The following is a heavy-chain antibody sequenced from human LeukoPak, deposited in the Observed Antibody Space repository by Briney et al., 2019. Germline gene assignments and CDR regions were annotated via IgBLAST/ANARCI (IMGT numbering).Heavy chain of an antibody. CDR2: INHSGST. Sequence: PSETLSLTCAVYGGSFSGYYWSWIRQPPGKGLEWIGEINHSGSTNYNPSLKSRVTISVDTSKNQFSLKLSSVTAADTAVYYCAREHVDILTGYYSGYFDYWGQGTLVTVSS. J-gene: IGHJ4*02. D-gene: IGHD3-9*01. CDR3: AREHVDILTGYYSGYFDY. V-gene: IGHV4-34*01. CDR1: GGSFSGYY.